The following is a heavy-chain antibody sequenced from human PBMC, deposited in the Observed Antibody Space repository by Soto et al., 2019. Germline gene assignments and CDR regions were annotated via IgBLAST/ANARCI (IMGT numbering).Heavy chain of an antibody. CDR2: IWYDGSNK. D-gene: IGHD6-13*01. Sequence: QVQLVESGGGVVQPGRSLRLSCATSGFTFSNHGMHWVRQAPGKGLEWVAVIWYDGSNKYYADSVKGRFTISRDNSENTLYLQMNSLRAEDTAVYYCATDRYSSSWNYWYFDLWGRGTLVTVSS. J-gene: IGHJ2*01. CDR1: GFTFSNHG. CDR3: ATDRYSSSWNYWYFDL. V-gene: IGHV3-33*01.